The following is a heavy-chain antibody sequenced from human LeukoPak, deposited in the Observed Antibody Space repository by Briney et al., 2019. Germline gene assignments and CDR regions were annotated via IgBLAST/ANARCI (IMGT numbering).Heavy chain of an antibody. CDR1: GFTFSTYA. D-gene: IGHD6-13*01. J-gene: IGHJ4*02. V-gene: IGHV3-30-3*02. CDR2: ISYDGSNK. Sequence: GGSLRLSCAASGFTFSTYAMHWVRQAPGKGLEWVAVISYDGSNKYYADSVKGRFTISRDNSKNTLYLQMNSLRAEDTAVYYCAKPIGADSSSWYYLDYWGQGTLVTVSS. CDR3: AKPIGADSSSWYYLDY.